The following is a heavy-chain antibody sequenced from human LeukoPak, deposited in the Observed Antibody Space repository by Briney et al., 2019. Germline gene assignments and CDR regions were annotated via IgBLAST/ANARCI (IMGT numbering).Heavy chain of an antibody. CDR3: ARYGDYGVYFDY. V-gene: IGHV4-59*01. D-gene: IGHD4-17*01. CDR2: IYYSGST. J-gene: IGHJ4*02. CDR1: GGSISSYY. Sequence: PSETLSLTCTVSGGSISSYYWSWIRQPPGKGLEWIGYIYYSGSTNYNPSLKSRVTISVGTSKNQFSLKLSSVTAADTAVYYCARYGDYGVYFDYWGQGTLVTVSS.